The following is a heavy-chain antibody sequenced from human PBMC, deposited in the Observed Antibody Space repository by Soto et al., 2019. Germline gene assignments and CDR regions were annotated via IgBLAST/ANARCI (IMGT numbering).Heavy chain of an antibody. CDR2: IERDDDDK. V-gene: IGHV2-70*13. CDR1: GFSLTSPGIC. Sequence: SGPTLVNPTETLTLTCTFSGFSLTSPGICVSWIRQPPGKALEWLALIERDDDDKYYNTSLKTRLTISKDTRKNQVVLTMANMDPADTGTYYCARSIRGPRRFNGMDVWGQGTTVTVSS. J-gene: IGHJ6*02. CDR3: ARSIRGPRRFNGMDV. D-gene: IGHD1-20*01.